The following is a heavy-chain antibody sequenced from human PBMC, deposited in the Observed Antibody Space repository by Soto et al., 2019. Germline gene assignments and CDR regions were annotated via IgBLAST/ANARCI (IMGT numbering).Heavy chain of an antibody. CDR3: ARASRLPDYGGNLSQFDY. Sequence: QLQLQESGPGLVKPSETLSLTCTVSGGSISSSSYYLGWIRQPPGKGLEWIGSIYYSGSTYYNPSVKSRVTITVDTSKNHSSLTLSSVAAAYTSVYYCARASRLPDYGGNLSQFDYWGQGTLVTVSS. J-gene: IGHJ4*02. D-gene: IGHD4-17*01. CDR1: GGSISSSSYY. CDR2: IYYSGST. V-gene: IGHV4-39*02.